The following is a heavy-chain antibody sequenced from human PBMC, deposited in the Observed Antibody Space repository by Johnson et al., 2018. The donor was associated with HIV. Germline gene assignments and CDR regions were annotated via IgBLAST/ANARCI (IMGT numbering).Heavy chain of an antibody. D-gene: IGHD6-19*01. CDR2: ISYDGSNK. Sequence: QVQLVESGGGLVKPGGSLRLSCAASGFTFNSYAMHWVRQAPGKGLEWVAVISYDGSNKYYADSVKGRFTISRDNSKNTLYLQMNSLRAEDTAVYYCAREPGLVAAFDIWGQGTMVTVSS. CDR3: AREPGLVAAFDI. CDR1: GFTFNSYA. V-gene: IGHV3-30*19. J-gene: IGHJ3*02.